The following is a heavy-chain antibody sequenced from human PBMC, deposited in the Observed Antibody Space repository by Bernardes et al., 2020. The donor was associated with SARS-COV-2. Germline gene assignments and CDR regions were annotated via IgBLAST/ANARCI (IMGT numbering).Heavy chain of an antibody. J-gene: IGHJ4*02. CDR3: ARRISADGYYYFDS. D-gene: IGHD5-12*01. CDR2: INSDGRTI. CDR1: GFTFSNFA. Sequence: GGSLRLSCAASGFTFSNFALYWVRQAPGKGLVWVSRINSDGRTISYADSVKGRFTISRDNAKSMLYLQMNSLRAEDTAVYYCARRISADGYYYFDSWGQGTLVTVSS. V-gene: IGHV3-74*01.